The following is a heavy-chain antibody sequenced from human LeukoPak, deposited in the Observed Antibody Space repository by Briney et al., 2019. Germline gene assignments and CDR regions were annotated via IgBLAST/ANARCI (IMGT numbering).Heavy chain of an antibody. CDR3: AGGGDF. Sequence: GGSLRLSCAASGFPFNTYEMNWVRQAPGKGLEWISYISNSGSTKYYADSVKGRFTISRDNAKNSLYLHMNSLRAEDTAAYYCAGGGDFWGQGTLVTVSS. CDR2: ISNSGSTK. J-gene: IGHJ4*02. V-gene: IGHV3-48*03. D-gene: IGHD6-25*01. CDR1: GFPFNTYE.